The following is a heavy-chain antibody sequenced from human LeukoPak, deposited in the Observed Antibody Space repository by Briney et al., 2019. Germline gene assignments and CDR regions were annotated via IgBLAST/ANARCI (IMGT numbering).Heavy chain of an antibody. CDR1: GYTFTSYY. Sequence: GASVKVSCKASGYTFTSYYMHWVRQAPGQGLEWMGIINPSGGSTSYAQKFQGRVTMTRDTSTSTVYMELSSLRSEDTAVYYCARGGSSRIAAASPHFDYWGQGTLVTVSS. J-gene: IGHJ4*02. CDR3: ARGGSSRIAAASPHFDY. D-gene: IGHD6-13*01. CDR2: INPSGGST. V-gene: IGHV1-46*01.